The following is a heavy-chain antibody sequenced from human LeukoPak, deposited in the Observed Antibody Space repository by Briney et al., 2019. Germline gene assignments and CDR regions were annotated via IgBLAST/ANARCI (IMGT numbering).Heavy chain of an antibody. J-gene: IGHJ4*02. CDR1: RNTFTNYW. Sequence: GESLKLSCKGSRNTFTNYWIGWVRQLPGKGLEWMGIIFPGDSETRYSPSFQGQVTMSVDKSTSTAYLQWASLKASDTAIYFCARLSTRLLDHWGQGTRVTVSS. V-gene: IGHV5-51*01. CDR2: IFPGDSET. CDR3: ARLSTRLLDH. D-gene: IGHD3-3*01.